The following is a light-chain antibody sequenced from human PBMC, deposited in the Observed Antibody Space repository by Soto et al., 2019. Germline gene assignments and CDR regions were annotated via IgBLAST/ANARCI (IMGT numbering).Light chain of an antibody. CDR3: QQYNSYPYT. CDR1: QSISSW. CDR2: DAS. J-gene: IGKJ2*01. Sequence: DIQMTQSPSTLSASVGYRVTITCLASQSISSWLAWYQHKPGKAPKLLIYDASSLESGVPSRFSGSGSGTEFTLAISSLQPDDFETYYCQQYNSYPYTFGQGTKVDIK. V-gene: IGKV1-5*01.